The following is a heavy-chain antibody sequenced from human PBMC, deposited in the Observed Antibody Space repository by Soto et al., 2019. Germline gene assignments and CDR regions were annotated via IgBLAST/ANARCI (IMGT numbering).Heavy chain of an antibody. V-gene: IGHV3-15*01. CDR1: GFTFSSAW. CDR2: IKSTRDGGAR. J-gene: IGHJ4*02. CDR3: VEGWNDF. D-gene: IGHD1-1*01. Sequence: EVQVVESGGDLVEPGGSLRLSCVTSGFTFSSAWMSWVRQAPGKGLEWVARIKSTRDGGARDYAAPVNGRFTISRDDSKSTVYLQMNSLRVEDTDLYYCVEGWNDFWGQGTLVTVSS.